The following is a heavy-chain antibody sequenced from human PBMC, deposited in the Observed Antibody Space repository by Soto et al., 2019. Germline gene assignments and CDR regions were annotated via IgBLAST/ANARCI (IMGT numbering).Heavy chain of an antibody. CDR2: TYYRSKWYN. J-gene: IGHJ3*02. CDR1: GDSVSSNSAA. CDR3: ARDYYDSSGYHDAFDI. D-gene: IGHD3-22*01. Sequence: SQTLSLTCAISGDSVSSNSAAWNWIRQSPSRGLEWLGRTYYRSKWYNDYAVSVKSRITVNPDTSKNQFSLQLNSVTPEDTAVYYCARDYYDSSGYHDAFDIWGQGTMVTVSS. V-gene: IGHV6-1*01.